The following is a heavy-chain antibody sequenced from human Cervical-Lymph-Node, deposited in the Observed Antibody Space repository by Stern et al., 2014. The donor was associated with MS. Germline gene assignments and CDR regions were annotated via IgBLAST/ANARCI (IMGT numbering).Heavy chain of an antibody. CDR2: INHNSGGT. J-gene: IGHJ4*02. Sequence: QVQLEQSVAEVKKPGASVKVSCKTSGYTFTAYYMHWVRQAPGQGLEWMVRINHNSGGTNYVRKFQDRVTMTRDTSISTAYMELSRLRSDDTAVYYCARIRSNYEFDYWGQGTLVTVSS. D-gene: IGHD4-11*01. CDR1: GYTFTAYY. CDR3: ARIRSNYEFDY. V-gene: IGHV1-2*06.